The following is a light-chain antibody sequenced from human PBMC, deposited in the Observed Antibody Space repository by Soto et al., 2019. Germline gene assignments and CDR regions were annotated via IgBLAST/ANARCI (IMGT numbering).Light chain of an antibody. J-gene: IGKJ4*01. CDR2: GAS. CDR1: QSVSSF. CDR3: QHYSKSPPT. Sequence: EIVMTQSPATLSLSPGERATLSCRASQSVSSFCAWYQQKPGQAPRLLIYGASTRATGIPARFGGSGSGIEFTLTISSLQSEDFAIYYCQHYSKSPPTFGGGTKVDI. V-gene: IGKV3-15*01.